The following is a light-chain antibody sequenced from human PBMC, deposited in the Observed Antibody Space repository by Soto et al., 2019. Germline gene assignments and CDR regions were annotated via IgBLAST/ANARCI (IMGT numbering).Light chain of an antibody. CDR2: KNS. J-gene: IGLJ3*02. CDR3: AVWDDSLSGVV. CDR1: SSNIGSNY. Sequence: QPVVTQPPSASGTPGQRVTISCSGSSSNIGSNYVYWYQHLPGTAPKVLIYKNSHRPSGVPDRISGSKSDTSASLAISGLRSEDEAHYYCAVWDDSLSGVVFGGGTKLTVL. V-gene: IGLV1-47*01.